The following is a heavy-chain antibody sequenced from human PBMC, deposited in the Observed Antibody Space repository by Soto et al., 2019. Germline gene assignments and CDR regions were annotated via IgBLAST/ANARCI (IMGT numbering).Heavy chain of an antibody. CDR1: EFSLSTSGMR. V-gene: IGHV2-70*04. Sequence: SGPTLVNLTETLTLPCTFSEFSLSTSGMRVSWIRQAPGKALEWLARIDWDEDRFYSTSLKTRLTISKDTSKNQVVLTMTKMDPVDTATSYCASMRSDYHRRRLSYCGPGSLDPVSA. J-gene: IGHJ1*01. D-gene: IGHD4-17*01. CDR2: IDWDEDR. CDR3: ASMRSDYHRRRLSY.